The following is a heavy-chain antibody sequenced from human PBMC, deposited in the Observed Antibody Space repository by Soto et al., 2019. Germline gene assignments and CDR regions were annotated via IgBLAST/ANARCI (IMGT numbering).Heavy chain of an antibody. J-gene: IGHJ3*02. Sequence: ASVKVSCKASGYTFTSYDINWVRQATGQGLEWMGWMNPNSGNTGYAQKFQGRVTMTRNTSISTAYMELSSLRSEDTAVYYCARARSGVVVAATGIFAFDIWGQGTMVTVSS. D-gene: IGHD2-15*01. CDR2: MNPNSGNT. CDR3: ARARSGVVVAATGIFAFDI. CDR1: GYTFTSYD. V-gene: IGHV1-8*01.